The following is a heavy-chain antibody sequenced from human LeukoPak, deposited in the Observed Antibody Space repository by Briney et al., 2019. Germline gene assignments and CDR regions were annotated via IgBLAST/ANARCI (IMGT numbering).Heavy chain of an antibody. D-gene: IGHD6-19*01. J-gene: IGHJ1*01. CDR3: AREKGVWYSSGWTYFQH. V-gene: IGHV3-21*01. Sequence: GGSLRLSCAASGFTFSSYSMNWVRQAPGKGLEWVSSISSSSSYIYYADSVKGRFTISRDNAKNSLYLQMNSLRAEDTAVYYCAREKGVWYSSGWTYFQHWGQGTLVTVSS. CDR2: ISSSSSYI. CDR1: GFTFSSYS.